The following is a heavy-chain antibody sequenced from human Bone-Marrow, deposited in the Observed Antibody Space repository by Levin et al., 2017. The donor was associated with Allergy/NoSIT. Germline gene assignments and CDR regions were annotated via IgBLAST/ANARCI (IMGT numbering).Heavy chain of an antibody. J-gene: IGHJ6*02. Sequence: SCAASGFTFSSYGMHWVRQAPGKGLEWVAVISYDGSNKYYADSVKGRFTISRDNSKNTLYLQMNSLRAEDTAVYYCAKGVWFGQVHYYYYGMDVWGQGTTVTVSS. CDR1: GFTFSSYG. D-gene: IGHD3-10*01. V-gene: IGHV3-30*18. CDR2: ISYDGSNK. CDR3: AKGVWFGQVHYYYYGMDV.